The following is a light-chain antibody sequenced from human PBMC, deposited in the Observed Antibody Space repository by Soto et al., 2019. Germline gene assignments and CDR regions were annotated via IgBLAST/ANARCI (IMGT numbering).Light chain of an antibody. V-gene: IGLV2-8*01. Sequence: QSALTQPPSASGSPGQSVTISCTGTSSDVGGYNYVSWYQQHPGKAPKLMIYEVSKRPSGVPGRFSGSKSGNTASLTVSGLQAEDDADYYCSSYAGSNNFVVFGGGTKLTVL. CDR2: EVS. CDR1: SSDVGGYNY. J-gene: IGLJ2*01. CDR3: SSYAGSNNFVV.